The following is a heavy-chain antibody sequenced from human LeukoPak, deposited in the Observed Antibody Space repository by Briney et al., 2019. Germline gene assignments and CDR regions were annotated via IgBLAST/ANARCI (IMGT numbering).Heavy chain of an antibody. J-gene: IGHJ4*02. V-gene: IGHV4-31*03. CDR2: IYYSGSS. CDR3: ASQAATTEEPSDF. Sequence: TSETLSLTCTVSGVTISSGGYYWSWIRQHPGKGLEWIGYIYYSGSSHYNPSLKSRIAISVDTSKNQFSLELSSVTAADTTVYYCASQAATTEEPSDFWGQGTLVTVSS. CDR1: GVTISSGGYY. D-gene: IGHD6-25*01.